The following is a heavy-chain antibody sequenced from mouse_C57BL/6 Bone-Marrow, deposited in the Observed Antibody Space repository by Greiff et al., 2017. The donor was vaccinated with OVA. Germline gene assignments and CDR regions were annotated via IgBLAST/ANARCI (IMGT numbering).Heavy chain of an antibody. V-gene: IGHV1-63*01. CDR3: ARSPIYSYFDY. CDR2: IYPGGGYT. J-gene: IGHJ2*01. D-gene: IGHD2-1*01. Sequence: QVHVKQSGAELVRPGPSVKMSCKASGYTFTNYWIGWAKQRPGHGLEWIGDIYPGGGYTNYNEKFKGKATLTADKSSSTAYMQFSSLTSEDSAIYYCARSPIYSYFDYWGQGTTLTVSS. CDR1: GYTFTNYW.